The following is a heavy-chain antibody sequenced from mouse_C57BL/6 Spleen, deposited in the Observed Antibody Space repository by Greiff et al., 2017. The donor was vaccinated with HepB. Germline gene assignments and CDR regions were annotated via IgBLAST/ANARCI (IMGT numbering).Heavy chain of an antibody. D-gene: IGHD2-4*01. CDR3: ARSYDYDGALYAMDY. Sequence: QVQLKQPGAELVMPGASVKLSCKASGYTFTSYWMHWVKQRPGQGLEWIGEIDPSDSYTNYNQKFKGKSTLTVDKSSSTAYMQLSSLTSEDSAVYYCARSYDYDGALYAMDYWGQGTSVTVSS. V-gene: IGHV1-69*01. CDR1: GYTFTSYW. J-gene: IGHJ4*01. CDR2: IDPSDSYT.